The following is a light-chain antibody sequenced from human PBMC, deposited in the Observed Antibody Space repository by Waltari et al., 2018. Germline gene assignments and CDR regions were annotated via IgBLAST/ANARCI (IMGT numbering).Light chain of an antibody. J-gene: IGLJ3*02. Sequence: QSALTHPASVSGSPGQSSTISCPGTTSDLGGYNYVSWYQQPPGKAPKLIIYDVTSRPSGVSNRFSGSKSGNTASLTISGLQAEDEADYYCCSFTSSSTWVFGGGTKLTVL. CDR2: DVT. V-gene: IGLV2-14*01. CDR3: CSFTSSSTWV. CDR1: TSDLGGYNY.